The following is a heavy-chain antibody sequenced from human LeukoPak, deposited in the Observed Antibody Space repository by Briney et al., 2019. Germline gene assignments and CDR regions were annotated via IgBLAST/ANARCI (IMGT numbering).Heavy chain of an antibody. CDR2: IRGSGGST. CDR1: GFTFSTYD. V-gene: IGHV3-23*01. J-gene: IGHJ6*03. Sequence: GGSLRLSCAASGFTFSTYDMSWVRQAPGKGLEWVSGIRGSGGSTYYADSVKGRFTISRDNSKNTLYLQMNSLRAEDTAVYYCAKDDFDWLSDYYYYMDVWGKGTTVTISS. CDR3: AKDDFDWLSDYYYYMDV. D-gene: IGHD3-9*01.